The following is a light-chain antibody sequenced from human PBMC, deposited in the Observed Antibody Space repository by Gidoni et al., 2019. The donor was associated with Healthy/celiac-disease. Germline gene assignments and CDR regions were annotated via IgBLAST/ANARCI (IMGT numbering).Light chain of an antibody. J-gene: IGKJ2*01. CDR2: AAS. Sequence: IEVTQSPSSLSASVGDRVTITCRASQSISSYLNWYQQRPGKAPELLIYAASSLQSGVPSRFSGSGSGTDFTLTISSLQPEDFATYYCQQSYSTPYTFXQXTKLEIK. CDR3: QQSYSTPYT. CDR1: QSISSY. V-gene: IGKV1-39*01.